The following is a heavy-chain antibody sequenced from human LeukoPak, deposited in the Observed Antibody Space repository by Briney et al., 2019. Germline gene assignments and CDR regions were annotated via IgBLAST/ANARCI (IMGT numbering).Heavy chain of an antibody. Sequence: PSETLSLTCTVSGGSISSYYWSWIRQPAGKGLEWIGRIYTSGSTNYNPSLKSRVTMSVDTSKNQFSLKLSSVTAADTAVYYCARVRYSSSWRAFDIWGQGTMVTVSS. V-gene: IGHV4-4*07. CDR1: GGSISSYY. CDR3: ARVRYSSSWRAFDI. J-gene: IGHJ3*02. CDR2: IYTSGST. D-gene: IGHD6-13*01.